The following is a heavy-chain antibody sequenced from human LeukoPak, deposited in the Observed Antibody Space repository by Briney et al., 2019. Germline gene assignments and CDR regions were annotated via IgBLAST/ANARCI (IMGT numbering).Heavy chain of an antibody. CDR3: ARGGVTGTTNWYDP. CDR2: IKTSGTT. V-gene: IGHV4-61*09. Sequence: KPSETLSLTCTVSGGSITSGTYYWTWIRQPAGKALDWVGYIKTSGTTDYNPSLKSRVAISVDTSKNQFSLKLSSVTAADTAVYYCARGGVTGTTNWYDPWGQGILVTVSS. CDR1: GGSITSGTYY. D-gene: IGHD1-7*01. J-gene: IGHJ5*02.